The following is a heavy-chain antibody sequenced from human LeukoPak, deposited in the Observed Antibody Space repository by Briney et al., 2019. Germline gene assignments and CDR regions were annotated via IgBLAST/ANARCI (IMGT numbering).Heavy chain of an antibody. V-gene: IGHV3-30*18. J-gene: IGHJ6*02. CDR1: GFTFSSYG. Sequence: GGSLRLSCAASGFTFSSYGMHCVRQAPGKGLEWVAVISYDGSNKYYADSVKGRFTISRDNSKNTLYLQMNSLRAEDTAVYYCAKDPGRGSGRYWAFGYYYCGMDVWGQGTTVTVSS. D-gene: IGHD1-26*01. CDR2: ISYDGSNK. CDR3: AKDPGRGSGRYWAFGYYYCGMDV.